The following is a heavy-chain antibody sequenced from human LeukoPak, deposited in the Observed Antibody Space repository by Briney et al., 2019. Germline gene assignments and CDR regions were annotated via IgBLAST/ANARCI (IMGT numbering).Heavy chain of an antibody. D-gene: IGHD3-9*01. CDR3: ARSGTVTGYLY. V-gene: IGHV4-59*01. CDR1: GGSLSSYY. J-gene: IGHJ4*02. CDR2: IYYSGST. Sequence: SETLSLTCTVSGGSLSSYYWTWIRQSPGKGLEWIGYIYYSGSTNYNPSLKSRVTMSVDTSKNQFSLKLNSVTAADTAVYYCARSGTVTGYLYWGQGALVTVSS.